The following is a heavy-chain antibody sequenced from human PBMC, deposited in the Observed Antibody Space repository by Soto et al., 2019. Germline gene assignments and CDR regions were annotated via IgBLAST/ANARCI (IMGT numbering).Heavy chain of an antibody. D-gene: IGHD2-2*01. J-gene: IGHJ6*02. CDR1: GGTFGSYA. CDR2: IIPIFGTA. V-gene: IGHV1-69*13. Sequence: SVKVSCKASGGTFGSYAISWVRQAPGQGLEWMGGIIPIFGTANYAQKFQGRVTITADESTSTAYMELSSLRSEDTAVYYCARQVVPAARLYYYYYGMDVWGQGTTVTVSS. CDR3: ARQVVPAARLYYYYYGMDV.